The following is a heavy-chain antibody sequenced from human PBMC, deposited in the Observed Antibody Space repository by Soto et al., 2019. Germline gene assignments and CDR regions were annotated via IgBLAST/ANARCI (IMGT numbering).Heavy chain of an antibody. V-gene: IGHV1-2*02. CDR1: GYTFTGYY. CDR2: INPNSGGT. J-gene: IGHJ4*02. D-gene: IGHD5-18*01. CDR3: ARGTRTWIQLWLRYFDY. Sequence: QVQLVQSGAEVKKPGASVKVSCKASGYTFTGYYMHWVRQAPGQGLEWMGWINPNSGGTNYAQKFQGRVTMTRDTSISTAYMELSRLRSDDTAVYYCARGTRTWIQLWLRYFDYWGQGTLVTVSS.